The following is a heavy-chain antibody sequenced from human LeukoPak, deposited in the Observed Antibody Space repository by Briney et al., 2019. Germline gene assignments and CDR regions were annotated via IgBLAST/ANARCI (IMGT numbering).Heavy chain of an antibody. CDR2: ISDAGDDT. J-gene: IGHJ4*02. CDR3: AKQYYDFWSGYHY. CDR1: GFTFSSYA. D-gene: IGHD3-3*01. V-gene: IGHV3-23*01. Sequence: GGSLRLSCAASGFTFSSYAMTWVRQAPGRGLEWVSMISDAGDDTHYADSVKGRFTISRDNSKNTLFLQMNSLRVADTAVYYCAKQYYDFWSGYHYWGQGTLVTVSS.